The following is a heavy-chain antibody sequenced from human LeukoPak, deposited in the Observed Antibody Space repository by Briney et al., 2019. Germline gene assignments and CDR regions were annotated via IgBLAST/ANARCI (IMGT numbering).Heavy chain of an antibody. CDR3: ARGAPGYYGSGSYPFDP. J-gene: IGHJ5*02. V-gene: IGHV4-34*01. CDR2: INHSGST. D-gene: IGHD3-10*01. Sequence: SETLSLTCAVYGGSFSGYYWSWIRQPPGKGLEWIGEINHSGSTNYNPSLKSRVTMSVDTSKNQFALKLSSVTAADTAVYYCARGAPGYYGSGSYPFDPWGQGTLVTVSS. CDR1: GGSFSGYY.